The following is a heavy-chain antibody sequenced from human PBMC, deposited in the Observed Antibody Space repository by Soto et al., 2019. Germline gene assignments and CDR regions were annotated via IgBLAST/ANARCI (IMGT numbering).Heavy chain of an antibody. J-gene: IGHJ6*03. CDR3: AKSRDYYYYYMDV. Sequence: EVQLLESGGGLVQPGGSLRLSCAASGFTFSSYAMSWVRQAPGKGLEWVSSLSGGGTGAYYADSVKGRFTISRDNSKNTLYLQMNSLRAEDTAVYYCAKSRDYYYYYMDVWAKGTTVTISS. CDR1: GFTFSSYA. V-gene: IGHV3-23*01. CDR2: LSGGGTGA.